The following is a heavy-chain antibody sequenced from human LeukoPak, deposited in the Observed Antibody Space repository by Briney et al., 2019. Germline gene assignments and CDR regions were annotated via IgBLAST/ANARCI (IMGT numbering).Heavy chain of an antibody. CDR2: ITHSGST. CDR3: ARDDGY. D-gene: IGHD3-3*01. J-gene: IGHJ4*02. V-gene: IGHV4-34*01. Sequence: SETLSLTCAVYGGSFSGYYWSWIRQPPGKGLEWIGEITHSGSTNYNPSLKSRVTISVDTSKNQFSLKLSSVTAADTAVYYCARDDGYWGQGTLVTVSS. CDR1: GGSFSGYY.